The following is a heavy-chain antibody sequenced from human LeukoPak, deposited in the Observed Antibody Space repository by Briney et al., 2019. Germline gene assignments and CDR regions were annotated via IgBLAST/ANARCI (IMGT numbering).Heavy chain of an antibody. CDR1: GYTLTELS. V-gene: IGHV1-24*01. D-gene: IGHD5-12*01. CDR2: FDPEDGET. CDR3: ARGRYSGYVAYYYYYYMDV. J-gene: IGHJ6*03. Sequence: ASVKVSCKVSGYTLTELSMHWVRQAPGKGLEWMGGFDPEDGETIYAQKFQGRVTMTEDTSTDTAYMELSSLRSEDTAVYYCARGRYSGYVAYYYYYYMDVWGKGTTVTVFS.